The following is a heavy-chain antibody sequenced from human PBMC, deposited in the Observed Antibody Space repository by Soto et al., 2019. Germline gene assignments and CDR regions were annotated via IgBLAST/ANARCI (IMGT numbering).Heavy chain of an antibody. D-gene: IGHD3-9*01. V-gene: IGHV3-15*07. J-gene: IGHJ5*02. Sequence: GALRLSCAASGFTFSNAWMNWVRQAPGKGPEWVGRIKSKTDGGTTDYAAPVKGRFTISRDDSKNTLYLQMNSLKTEDTAVYYCTTDPGALTGYYPDWFDPWGQGTLVTVSS. CDR1: GFTFSNAW. CDR3: TTDPGALTGYYPDWFDP. CDR2: IKSKTDGGTT.